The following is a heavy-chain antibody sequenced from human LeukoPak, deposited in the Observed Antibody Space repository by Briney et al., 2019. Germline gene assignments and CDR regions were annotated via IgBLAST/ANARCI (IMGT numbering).Heavy chain of an antibody. Sequence: GGSLRLSCAASGFTVSSNYMSWVRQAPGKGLEWVSVIYSGGSTYYADSVKGRFTISRDNSKNTLYLQMNSLRAEDTAVYYCARATRGYCSGGSCYGMDVWGQGTTVTVSS. CDR2: IYSGGST. J-gene: IGHJ6*02. D-gene: IGHD2-15*01. CDR3: ARATRGYCSGGSCYGMDV. CDR1: GFTVSSNY. V-gene: IGHV3-53*01.